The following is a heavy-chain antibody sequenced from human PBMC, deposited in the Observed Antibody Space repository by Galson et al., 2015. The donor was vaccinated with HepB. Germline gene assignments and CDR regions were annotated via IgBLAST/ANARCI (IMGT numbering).Heavy chain of an antibody. D-gene: IGHD1-26*01. J-gene: IGHJ3*01. V-gene: IGHV3-23*01. CDR3: AKGGGRYYSDAFDV. CDR1: GFSFSTYA. Sequence: SLRLSCATSGFSFSTYAMSWVRQAPGKGLEWVSTILGSETGSGGTTHYADSVRGRFTISRDNSKNTLYLQVNSLRVEDTAIYYCAKGGGRYYSDAFDVWGQGTMVTVSS. CDR2: ILGSETGSGGTT.